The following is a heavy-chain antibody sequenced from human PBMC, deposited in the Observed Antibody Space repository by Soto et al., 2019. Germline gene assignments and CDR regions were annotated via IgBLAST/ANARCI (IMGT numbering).Heavy chain of an antibody. CDR1: GYKFTTFW. CDR3: ARPASGGSRDAFDV. V-gene: IGHV5-10-1*01. CDR2: IDPTDSLT. Sequence: GGSLKISCKASGYKFTTFWLNWVRQTPGKGLEWLGRIDPTDSLTNYSPPFEGHVTISVDRSISTAYLQWNSLQASDTAIYYCARPASGGSRDAFDVWGQGTTVTVSS. J-gene: IGHJ3*01. D-gene: IGHD2-15*01.